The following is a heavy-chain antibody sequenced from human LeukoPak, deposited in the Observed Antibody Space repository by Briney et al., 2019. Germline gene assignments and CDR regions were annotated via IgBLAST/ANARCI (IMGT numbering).Heavy chain of an antibody. CDR3: ARDGRSGWNDHDY. D-gene: IGHD6-19*01. CDR1: GGSFSGYY. V-gene: IGHV3-7*03. Sequence: ETLSLTCAVYGGSFSGYYWSWVRQAPGKGLEWVANIKQDGSEKNYVDFVKGRFTISRDNAKNSLYLQMNSLRAEDTAVYYCARDGRSGWNDHDYWGQGTLVIVSS. CDR2: IKQDGSEK. J-gene: IGHJ4*02.